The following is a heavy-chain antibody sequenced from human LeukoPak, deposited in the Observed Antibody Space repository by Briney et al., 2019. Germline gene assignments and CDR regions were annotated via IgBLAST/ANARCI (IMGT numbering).Heavy chain of an antibody. CDR2: TCYRSNRSKWSS. V-gene: IGHV6-1*01. J-gene: IGHJ3*02. CDR1: GDRVSADSAT. D-gene: IGHD5-24*01. CDR3: TRANYRAFDI. Sequence: SQTLSLTCAISGDRVSADSATWNWIRQSPSRGLEWLGRTCYRSNRSKWSSDYALSVKSRITISPDTSKNEFSLQLNSVTPEDTAVYYCTRANYRAFDIWGQGTMVTVSS.